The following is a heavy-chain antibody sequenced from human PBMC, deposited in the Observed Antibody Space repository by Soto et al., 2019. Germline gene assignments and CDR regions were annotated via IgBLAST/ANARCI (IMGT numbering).Heavy chain of an antibody. D-gene: IGHD2-21*02. V-gene: IGHV3-23*01. CDR3: AKDAEIPLAYCGGDCYFHDQYYFDY. CDR2: ISGSGGST. Sequence: GGSLRLSCAASGFTFSSYAMSWVRQAPGKGLEWVSAISGSGGSTYYADSVKGRFTISRDNSKNTLYLQMNSLRAEDTAVYYCAKDAEIPLAYCGGDCYFHDQYYFDYWGQGTLVTVSS. CDR1: GFTFSSYA. J-gene: IGHJ4*02.